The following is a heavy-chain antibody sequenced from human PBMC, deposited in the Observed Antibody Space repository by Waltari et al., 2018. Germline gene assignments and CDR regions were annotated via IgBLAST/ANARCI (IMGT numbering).Heavy chain of an antibody. CDR3: ARTRGYSGYEYYFDY. V-gene: IGHV4-61*02. J-gene: IGHJ4*02. D-gene: IGHD5-12*01. Sequence: QVQLQESGPGLVKPSQTLSLTCTVSGDSISSGSYYWSWIRQPAGKGLEWIGRIYTSGTTNHNPSLKSRVTISVETSKNQFSLKLGSVTAADTAVYYCARTRGYSGYEYYFDYWGQGTLVTVSS. CDR1: GDSISSGSYY. CDR2: IYTSGTT.